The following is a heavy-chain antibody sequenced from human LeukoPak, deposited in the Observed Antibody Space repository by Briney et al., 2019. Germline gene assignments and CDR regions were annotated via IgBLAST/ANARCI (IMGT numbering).Heavy chain of an antibody. CDR2: INHSGST. Sequence: PSETLSLTCAVYGGSFSGYYWSWNRQPPGKGLEWIGEINHSGSTNYNPSLKSRVTISVDTSKNQFSLKLSSVTAADTAVYYCARDSSSGWYSIWDYYMDVWGKGTTVTVSS. CDR3: ARDSSSGWYSIWDYYMDV. J-gene: IGHJ6*03. D-gene: IGHD6-19*01. CDR1: GGSFSGYY. V-gene: IGHV4-34*01.